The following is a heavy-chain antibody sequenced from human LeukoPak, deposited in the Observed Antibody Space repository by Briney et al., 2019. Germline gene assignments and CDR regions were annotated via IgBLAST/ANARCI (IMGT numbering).Heavy chain of an antibody. CDR1: GGTFSSYA. D-gene: IGHD6-19*01. Sequence: SVKVSCKASGGTFSSYAISWVRQAPGQGLEWMGGIIPIFGTANYAQKFQGRVTITTDESTSTAYMELSSLRSEDTAVYYCARKAVAGLSGHFFDYWGQGTLVTVSS. CDR2: IIPIFGTA. V-gene: IGHV1-69*05. CDR3: ARKAVAGLSGHFFDY. J-gene: IGHJ4*02.